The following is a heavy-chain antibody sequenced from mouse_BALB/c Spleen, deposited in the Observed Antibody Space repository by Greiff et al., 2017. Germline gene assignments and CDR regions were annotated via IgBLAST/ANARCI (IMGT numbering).Heavy chain of an antibody. CDR1: GYTFSSYW. CDR3: ARRRDDGEGDAMDY. Sequence: QVQLQQSGAELMKPGASVKISCKATGYTFSSYWIEWVKQRPGHGLEWIGEILPGSGSTNYNEKFKGKATFTADTSSNTAYMQLSSLTSEDSAVYYCARRRDDGEGDAMDYRGQGTSVTVSS. D-gene: IGHD2-14*01. V-gene: IGHV1-9*01. J-gene: IGHJ4*01. CDR2: ILPGSGST.